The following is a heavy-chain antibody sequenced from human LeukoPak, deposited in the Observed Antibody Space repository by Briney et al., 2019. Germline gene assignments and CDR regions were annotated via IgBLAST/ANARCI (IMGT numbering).Heavy chain of an antibody. CDR1: GGSISSYY. J-gene: IGHJ4*02. Sequence: SETLSLTCTVSGGSISSYYWSWIRQPPGKGLEWIGYIYCSGSTNYNPSLKSRVTISVDTSKNQFSLKLSSVTAADTAVYYCARVRYSSGIIDYWGQGTLVTVSS. CDR3: ARVRYSSGIIDY. CDR2: IYCSGST. V-gene: IGHV4-59*01. D-gene: IGHD6-19*01.